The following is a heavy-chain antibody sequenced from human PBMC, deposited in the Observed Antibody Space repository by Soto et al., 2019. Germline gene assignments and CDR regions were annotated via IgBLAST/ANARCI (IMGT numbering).Heavy chain of an antibody. CDR3: ARVGSYYESTGYNKGLGH. CDR1: GYSFYNSD. Sequence: ASVKVSCKASGYSFYNSDINWVRQAPGQGLEWMGRITPFSGHTSYAQTVQGRVTMTTDTSTATAYMELRSLRSDDTAVYYCARVGSYYESTGYNKGLGHWGQGTLVTVSS. D-gene: IGHD3-22*01. V-gene: IGHV1-18*01. CDR2: ITPFSGHT. J-gene: IGHJ4*02.